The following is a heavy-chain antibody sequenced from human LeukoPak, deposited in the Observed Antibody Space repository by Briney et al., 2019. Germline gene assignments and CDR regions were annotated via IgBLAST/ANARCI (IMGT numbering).Heavy chain of an antibody. V-gene: IGHV3-53*01. D-gene: IGHD5-12*01. CDR1: GFSVSSNY. CDR2: IYSGGST. J-gene: IGHJ4*02. CDR3: ARVDHYSGYECFDY. Sequence: GGSLRLSCAASGFSVSSNYMSWVRQAPGKGLEWVSVIYSGGSTYYADSVKGRFTISRDNSKNTLYLQMNSLRAEDTAVYYCARVDHYSGYECFDYWGQGTLVTVSS.